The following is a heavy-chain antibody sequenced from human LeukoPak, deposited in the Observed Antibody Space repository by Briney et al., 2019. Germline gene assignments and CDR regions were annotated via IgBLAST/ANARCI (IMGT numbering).Heavy chain of an antibody. CDR3: AREGSGSSMPV. V-gene: IGHV3-30*03. D-gene: IGHD3-10*01. Sequence: GGSLRLSCAASGLASGFTFSNYGMHWVRQAPGKGLEWVAVISYDGSNKYYADSVKGRFTISRDNSKNTLYLQMNSLRDEDTAVYYCAREGSGSSMPVWGQGTLVTVSS. J-gene: IGHJ4*02. CDR2: ISYDGSNK. CDR1: SGLASGFTFSNYG.